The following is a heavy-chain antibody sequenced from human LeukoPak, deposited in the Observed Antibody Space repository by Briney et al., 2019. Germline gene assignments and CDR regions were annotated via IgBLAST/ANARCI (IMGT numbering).Heavy chain of an antibody. CDR3: AKDSRYGYRWDYDY. V-gene: IGHV3-23*01. CDR2: ISGSGATT. CDR1: GFTFSSYG. J-gene: IGHJ4*02. Sequence: GGSLRLSCAASGFTFSSYGMSWVRQAPGKGLEWVSTISGSGATTYYADSVNGRFTISRDNSKNTLYLQMNSLRAEDTAVYYCAKDSRYGYRWDYDYWGQGTPVTVSS. D-gene: IGHD5-18*01.